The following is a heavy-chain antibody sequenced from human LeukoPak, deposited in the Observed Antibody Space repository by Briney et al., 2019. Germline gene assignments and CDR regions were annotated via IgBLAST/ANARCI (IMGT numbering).Heavy chain of an antibody. CDR1: GGTFSSYT. D-gene: IGHD6-19*01. CDR3: ARGIDSSGVGY. V-gene: IGHV1-69*02. J-gene: IGHJ4*02. CDR2: IIPILGIA. Sequence: SVKVSCKASGGTFSSYTISWVRQAPGQGLEWMGRIIPILGIANYAQKFQGRVTITADKSTSTAYMELSSLRSEDTAVYYCARGIDSSGVGYWGQGTLVTVSS.